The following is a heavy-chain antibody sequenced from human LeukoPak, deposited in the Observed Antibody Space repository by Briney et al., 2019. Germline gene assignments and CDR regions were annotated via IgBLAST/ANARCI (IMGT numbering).Heavy chain of an antibody. V-gene: IGHV1-46*01. Sequence: ASVKVSCKASGYTFTSYYMHWVRQAPGQGLEWMGIINPSGGSTSYAQKFQGRVTMTRDTSTSTVYMELSSLRSEDTAVYYCARSPNWGSSENWFDPWGQGTLVTVSS. CDR1: GYTFTSYY. CDR3: ARSPNWGSSENWFDP. J-gene: IGHJ5*02. D-gene: IGHD7-27*01. CDR2: INPSGGST.